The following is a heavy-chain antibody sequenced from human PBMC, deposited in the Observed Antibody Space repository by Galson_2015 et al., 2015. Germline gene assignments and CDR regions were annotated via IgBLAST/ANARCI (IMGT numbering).Heavy chain of an antibody. CDR3: ARVYYCMDV. Sequence: FLRLCSAASGFIVSSKYMCCGHHPAGRRLGCVSLIYSDGSTYYAAPVRGRFTISSDNSKNSLFLQMTGLRADDTAVYFGARVYYCMDVWGKGTTVTVSS. J-gene: IGHJ6*03. CDR1: GFIVSSKY. V-gene: IGHV3-53*01. CDR2: IYSDGST.